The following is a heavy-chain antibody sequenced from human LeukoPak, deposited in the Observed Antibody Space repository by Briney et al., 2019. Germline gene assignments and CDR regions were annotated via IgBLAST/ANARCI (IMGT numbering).Heavy chain of an antibody. D-gene: IGHD3-22*01. CDR2: IYTSGST. V-gene: IGHV4-4*07. CDR3: ARVHDSSGYRGAFDI. Sequence: SETLSLTCTVSGGSISSYYWSWIRQPAGKGLEWIGRIYTSGSTNYNPSLKSRATMSVDTSKNQFSLKLSSVSAADTAVYYCARVHDSSGYRGAFDIWGQGTMVTVSS. J-gene: IGHJ3*02. CDR1: GGSISSYY.